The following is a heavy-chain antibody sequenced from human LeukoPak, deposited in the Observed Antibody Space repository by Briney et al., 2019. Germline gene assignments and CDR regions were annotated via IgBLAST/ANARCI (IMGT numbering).Heavy chain of an antibody. CDR2: ISAYNGNT. CDR3: ARDPPRIVVVVAATNCYGMDV. J-gene: IGHJ6*02. V-gene: IGHV1-18*01. D-gene: IGHD2-15*01. CDR1: GYTFTSYS. Sequence: ASVKVSCKASGYTFTSYSISWVRQAPGQGLEWMGWISAYNGNTNYAQKLQGRVTMTTDTSTSTAYMELRSLRSDDTAVYYCARDPPRIVVVVAATNCYGMDVWGQGTTVTVSS.